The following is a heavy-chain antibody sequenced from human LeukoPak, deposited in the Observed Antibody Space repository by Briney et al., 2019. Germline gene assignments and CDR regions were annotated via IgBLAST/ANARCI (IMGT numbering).Heavy chain of an antibody. Sequence: SETLSLTCTVSGGSVSSGYYYWSWIRQPAGKELEWIGRIYTGGSTNYNPSLKSRVTISVDTSKNQFSLKLSSVTAADTAVYYCASTSNKLARNYGSGSYRYWGQGTLVTVSS. CDR2: IYTGGST. CDR1: GGSVSSGYYY. CDR3: ASTSNKLARNYGSGSYRY. D-gene: IGHD3-10*01. J-gene: IGHJ4*02. V-gene: IGHV4-61*02.